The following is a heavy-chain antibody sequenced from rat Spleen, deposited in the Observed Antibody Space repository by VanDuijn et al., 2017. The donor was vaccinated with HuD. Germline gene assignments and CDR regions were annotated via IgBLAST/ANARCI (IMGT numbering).Heavy chain of an antibody. J-gene: IGHJ2*01. CDR1: GFTFSDYA. D-gene: IGHD1-12*03. CDR2: FIYDGGST. V-gene: IGHV5-17*01. CDR3: AGQDGDSSFDY. Sequence: EVQLVESGGGLVQPGRSLKLSCAASGFTFSDYAMAWVRQAPKKGLEWVATFIYDGGSTYYRDSVKGRFTISRDNAKSTLYLQMDSLRSEDTATYYCAGQDGDSSFDYWGQGVMVTVSS.